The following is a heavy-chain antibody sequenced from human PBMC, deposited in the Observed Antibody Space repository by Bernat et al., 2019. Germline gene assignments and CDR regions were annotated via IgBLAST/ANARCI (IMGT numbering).Heavy chain of an antibody. D-gene: IGHD1-26*01. J-gene: IGHJ4*02. V-gene: IGHV4-39*01. CDR1: GNSISSGSHY. CDR3: ARQIVGAHDF. CDR2: IYYTGST. Sequence: QLQLRESGPGLVRPSETLSLTCSVSGNSISSGSHYWGWFRQPPGKGLEYIGTIYYTGSTYYNPSLRSRVTISMDTSKNHFSLKLSSVTAADTAVYYCARQIVGAHDFWGQGTLVTVSS.